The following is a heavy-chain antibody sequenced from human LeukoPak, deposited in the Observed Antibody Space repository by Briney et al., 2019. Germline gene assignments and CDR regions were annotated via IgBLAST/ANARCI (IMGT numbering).Heavy chain of an antibody. Sequence: SETLSLTCAISGASISSTKWWIWVRQPPGKGLEWIGEMHHSGRTNYNPSLKSRITISVDKSKNQVFLRLNSVAAADTALYYGARAQEGCSRASCYLEPWGQGTLVTVSS. V-gene: IGHV4-4*02. CDR1: GASISSTKW. J-gene: IGHJ5*02. CDR2: MHHSGRT. CDR3: ARAQEGCSRASCYLEP. D-gene: IGHD2-2*01.